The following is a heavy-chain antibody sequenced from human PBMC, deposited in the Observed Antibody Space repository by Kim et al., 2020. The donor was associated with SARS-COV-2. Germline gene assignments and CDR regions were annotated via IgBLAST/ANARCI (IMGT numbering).Heavy chain of an antibody. D-gene: IGHD6-13*01. CDR3: ARDFGHHSWYLTRDAFDI. CDR2: IIPIFGTA. CDR1: GGTFSSYA. J-gene: IGHJ3*02. V-gene: IGHV1-69*13. Sequence: SVKVSCKASGGTFSSYAISWVRQAPGQGLEWMGGIIPIFGTANYAQKFQGRVTITADESTSTAYMELSSLRSEDTAVYYCARDFGHHSWYLTRDAFDIWGQGTMVTVSS.